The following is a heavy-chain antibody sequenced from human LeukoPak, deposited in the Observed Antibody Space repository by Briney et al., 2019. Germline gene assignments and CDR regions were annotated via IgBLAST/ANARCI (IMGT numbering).Heavy chain of an antibody. J-gene: IGHJ5*02. CDR1: GGTFGSYT. CDR3: SGDFNWHHDS. D-gene: IGHD3-16*01. Sequence: ASVKVSCKASGGTFGSYTFNWVRQAPGQGLEWMGRSIPIFGRTNYAQNFQGRATITADKSTTTVYMELTSLRSDDTAVYYRSGDFNWHHDSWGQGTLVTVSS. V-gene: IGHV1-69*08. CDR2: SIPIFGRT.